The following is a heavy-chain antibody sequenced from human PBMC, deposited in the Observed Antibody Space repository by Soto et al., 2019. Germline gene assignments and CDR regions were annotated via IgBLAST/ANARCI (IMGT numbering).Heavy chain of an antibody. CDR3: AREPGSGMTGYYNPLDY. Sequence: SLRLSCAASGFTFSSYGMHWVRQAPGKGLEWVAVISFDGSNKYYADSVRGRFTISRDNSKNTLYLQMNSLRTEDTAVYYCAREPGSGMTGYYNPLDYWGQGTLVTVSS. CDR2: ISFDGSNK. CDR1: GFTFSSYG. V-gene: IGHV3-30*03. D-gene: IGHD3-9*01. J-gene: IGHJ4*02.